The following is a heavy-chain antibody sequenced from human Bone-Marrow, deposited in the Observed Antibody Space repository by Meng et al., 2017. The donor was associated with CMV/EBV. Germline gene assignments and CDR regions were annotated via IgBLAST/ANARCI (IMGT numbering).Heavy chain of an antibody. CDR3: ARDDRRYDFRSGYPYYYYGMDV. D-gene: IGHD3-3*01. V-gene: IGHV3-30-3*01. J-gene: IGHJ6*02. CDR2: ISYDGSNK. Sequence: GESLKISCAASGFTFSSYAMHWVRQAPGKGLEWVAVISYDGSNKYYADSVKGRFTISRDNSKNTLYLQMNSLRAEDTAVYYCARDDRRYDFRSGYPYYYYGMDVWGQGTTVTVSS. CDR1: GFTFSSYA.